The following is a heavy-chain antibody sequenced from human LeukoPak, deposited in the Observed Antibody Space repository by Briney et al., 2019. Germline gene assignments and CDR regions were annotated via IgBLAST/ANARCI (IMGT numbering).Heavy chain of an antibody. D-gene: IGHD2-8*01. CDR1: GFTFSSYA. V-gene: IGHV3-23*01. CDR2: ISGSGGST. CDR3: AKGPVLMDAFDI. J-gene: IGHJ3*02. Sequence: PGGSLRLSCAASGFTFSSYAMSWVRQAPGEGLEWVSAISGSGGSTYYADSVKGRFTISRDNSKNTLYLQMNSLRAEDTAVYYCAKGPVLMDAFDIWGQGTMVTVSS.